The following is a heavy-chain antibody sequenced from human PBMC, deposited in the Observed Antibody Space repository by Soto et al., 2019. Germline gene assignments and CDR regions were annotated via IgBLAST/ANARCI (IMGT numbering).Heavy chain of an antibody. CDR1: GGSISSYY. CDR2: IYYSGSS. J-gene: IGHJ4*02. V-gene: IGHV4-59*01. CDR3: ARWLRPYYFDY. D-gene: IGHD5-12*01. Sequence: QVQLQESGPGLVKPSETLSLTCTVSGGSISSYYWSWIRQPPGKGLVWIGCIYYSGSSNYNPSLKCRVPISVDTSKNQFSLKLSSVTAAATAVYYFARWLRPYYFDYWGQGTLVTVSS.